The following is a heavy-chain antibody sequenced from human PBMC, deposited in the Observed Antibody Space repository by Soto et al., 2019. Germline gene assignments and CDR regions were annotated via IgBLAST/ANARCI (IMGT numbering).Heavy chain of an antibody. J-gene: IGHJ4*02. CDR2: IYSGGST. D-gene: IGHD6-6*01. CDR3: ASGYSYAIRYSSSSLSFPPSY. V-gene: IGHV3-53*02. CDR1: GFTVSSNY. Sequence: EVQLVETGGGLIQPGGSLRLSCAASGFTVSSNYMSWVRQAPGKGLEWVSVIYSGGSTYYADSVKGRFTISRDNSKNTLYLQMNSLRAEDTAVYYCASGYSYAIRYSSSSLSFPPSYWGQGTLVTVSS.